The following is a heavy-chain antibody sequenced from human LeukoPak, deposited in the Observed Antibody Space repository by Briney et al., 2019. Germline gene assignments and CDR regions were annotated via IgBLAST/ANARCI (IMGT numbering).Heavy chain of an antibody. J-gene: IGHJ4*02. CDR2: IRSKAYGGTT. D-gene: IGHD2-15*01. CDR3: TRREGYCEGDCFDC. Sequence: GGSLRLSCTASGFTFGDYAMSWFRQAPGKGLEWVGFIRSKAYGGTTEYAASVKGRFTISGDDSKSIAYLQVNSLKTEDTAVYYCTRREGYCEGDCFDCWGQGTLVTVSS. V-gene: IGHV3-49*03. CDR1: GFTFGDYA.